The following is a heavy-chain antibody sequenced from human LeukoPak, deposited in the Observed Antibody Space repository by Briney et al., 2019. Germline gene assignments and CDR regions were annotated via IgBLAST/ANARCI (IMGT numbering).Heavy chain of an antibody. J-gene: IGHJ4*02. CDR2: ISNSGGTT. Sequence: PGGSLRLSCAVSGFTFSSYAMSWVRQAPGKGLEWASTISNSGGTTYYADSVKGRFTISRDDSENTLYLQMNSLRAEDTAVYYCARGGSSRDFDYWGQGTLVTVSS. D-gene: IGHD1-26*01. CDR1: GFTFSSYA. CDR3: ARGGSSRDFDY. V-gene: IGHV3-23*01.